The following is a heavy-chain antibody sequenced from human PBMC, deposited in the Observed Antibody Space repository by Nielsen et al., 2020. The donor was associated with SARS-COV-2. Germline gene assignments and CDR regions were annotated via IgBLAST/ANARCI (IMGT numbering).Heavy chain of an antibody. CDR3: ARAYCSNATCYRHAFDI. Sequence: ASVKVSCKASGYTFTRYYMHWVRQAPGQGLEWMGIINPSGDRRSYAQRFQGRVTLTKDTSTNTVYMDLSSLRSEDTAVYICARAYCSNATCYRHAFDIWGQGTMVTVSS. V-gene: IGHV1-46*01. CDR1: GYTFTRYY. CDR2: INPSGDRR. J-gene: IGHJ3*02. D-gene: IGHD2-2*02.